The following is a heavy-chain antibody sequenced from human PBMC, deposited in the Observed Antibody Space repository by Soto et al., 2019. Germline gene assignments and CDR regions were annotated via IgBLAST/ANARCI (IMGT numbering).Heavy chain of an antibody. J-gene: IGHJ6*02. CDR1: GYTFTRYG. D-gene: IGHD3-16*01. CDR3: AMVDVYVTPSPQDV. CDR2: INTYNGNT. Sequence: QVQLVQSGAEGKNPGASVKVSCKASGYTFTRYGIGWARQAPGQGLGWMGWINTYNGNTNYAQNVHGRVTLTTDTSTSTAYMELRSLRSNDTAIYYCAMVDVYVTPSPQDVWGQGTTVIVSS. V-gene: IGHV1-18*01.